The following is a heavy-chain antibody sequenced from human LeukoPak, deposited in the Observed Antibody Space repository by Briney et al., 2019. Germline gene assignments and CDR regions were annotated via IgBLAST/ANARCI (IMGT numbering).Heavy chain of an antibody. J-gene: IGHJ4*02. V-gene: IGHV3-23*01. CDR3: AKEFLSDYGDSPFDY. CDR1: GFTFSSYE. CDR2: ISGSGGST. Sequence: GGSLRLSCAASGFTFSSYEMNWVRQAPGKGLEWVSAISGSGGSTYYADSVKGRFTISRDNSKNTLYLQMNSLRAEDTAVYYCAKEFLSDYGDSPFDYWGQGTLVTVSS. D-gene: IGHD4-17*01.